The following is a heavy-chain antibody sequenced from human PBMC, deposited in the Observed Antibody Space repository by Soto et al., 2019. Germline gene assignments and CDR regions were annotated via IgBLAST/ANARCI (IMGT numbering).Heavy chain of an antibody. CDR2: INPSGGST. J-gene: IGHJ3*02. Sequence: XSVKVSCTASGYPFTSYYMHWVRQAPGQGLEWMGIINPSGGSTSYAQKFQGRVTMTRDTSTSTVYMELSSLRSEDTAVYYCARGPSKAFDIWGQRTMVTVSS. CDR1: GYPFTSYY. CDR3: ARGPSKAFDI. V-gene: IGHV1-46*01.